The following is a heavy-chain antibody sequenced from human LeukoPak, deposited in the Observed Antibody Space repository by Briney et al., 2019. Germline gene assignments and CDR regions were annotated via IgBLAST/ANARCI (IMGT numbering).Heavy chain of an antibody. D-gene: IGHD3-22*01. CDR2: IKSKTDGGTT. CDR1: GFTFSNAW. Sequence: PGGSLRLSCAASGFTFSNAWMSWVRQAPGKGLEWVGRIKSKTDGGTTDYAAPVKGRFTISRDDSKNTLYLQMNSLKTEDTAVYYCTTAQWYYDSSGYPSYYFDYWGQGTLVTVSS. J-gene: IGHJ4*02. V-gene: IGHV3-15*05. CDR3: TTAQWYYDSSGYPSYYFDY.